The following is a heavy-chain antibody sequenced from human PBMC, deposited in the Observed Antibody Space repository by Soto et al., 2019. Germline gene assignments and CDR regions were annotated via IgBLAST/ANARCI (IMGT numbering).Heavy chain of an antibody. Sequence: QVQLVQSGAEVKKPGSSVKVSCKASGGTFSSYAISWVRQAPGQGLEWMGGIIPIFGTANYAQKFQGRVTITAAESTSTAYMELSSLRSEDTAVYYCASLRPPIQWLASPEFDPWGQGTLVTVSS. CDR2: IIPIFGTA. CDR1: GGTFSSYA. D-gene: IGHD6-19*01. V-gene: IGHV1-69*12. CDR3: ASLRPPIQWLASPEFDP. J-gene: IGHJ5*02.